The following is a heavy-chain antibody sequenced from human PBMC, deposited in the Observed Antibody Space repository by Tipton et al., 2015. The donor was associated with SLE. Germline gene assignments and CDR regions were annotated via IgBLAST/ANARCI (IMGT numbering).Heavy chain of an antibody. CDR1: GYSFTSYY. CDR2: IHPSGGSA. J-gene: IGHJ6*03. CDR3: ARGDYYYYYMDV. Sequence: SGPEVKKSGASVKVSCKASGYSFTSYYIHWVRQAPGQGLEWMGIIHPSGGSASYAQEIQGRVTMTRDTSTSTVYMELSSLRSEDTAVYYCARGDYYYYYMDVWGKGTTVTVSS. V-gene: IGHV1-46*01.